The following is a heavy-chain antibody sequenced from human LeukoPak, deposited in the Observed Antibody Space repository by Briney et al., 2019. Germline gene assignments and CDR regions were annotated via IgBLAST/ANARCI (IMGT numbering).Heavy chain of an antibody. V-gene: IGHV4-31*03. Sequence: SETLSLTCTVSGGSISSGGYYWSWIRQHPEKGLEWIGYIYYSGSTYYNPSLKSRVTISVDTSKNQFSLKLSSVTAADTAVYYCARALQQDYYYGMDVWGQGTTATVSS. CDR3: ARALQQDYYYGMDV. CDR1: GGSISSGGYY. D-gene: IGHD4-11*01. J-gene: IGHJ6*02. CDR2: IYYSGST.